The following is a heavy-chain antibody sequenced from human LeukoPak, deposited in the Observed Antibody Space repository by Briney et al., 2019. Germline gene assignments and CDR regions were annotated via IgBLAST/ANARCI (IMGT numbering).Heavy chain of an antibody. D-gene: IGHD1-26*01. J-gene: IGHJ5*02. V-gene: IGHV3-9*01. CDR3: ARDQTTRASGTYYYWFDP. CDR2: ISWNSGSI. Sequence: GGSLRLSCAASGFTFDDYAMHWVRQAPGKGLEWVSGISWNSGSIGYADSVKGRFTISRDNAKNSLYLQMNSLRAEDTAVYYCARDQTTRASGTYYYWFDPWGQGTLVTVSS. CDR1: GFTFDDYA.